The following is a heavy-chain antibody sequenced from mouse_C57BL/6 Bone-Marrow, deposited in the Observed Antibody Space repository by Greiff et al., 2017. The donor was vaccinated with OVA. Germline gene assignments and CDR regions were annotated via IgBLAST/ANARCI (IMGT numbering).Heavy chain of an antibody. V-gene: IGHV1-87*01. D-gene: IGHD1-1*01. Sequence: VKLVESGPELARPWASVKISCQAFYTFSRRVHFAIRDTNYWMQWVKQRPGQGLEWIGAIYPGNGDTSYNQKFKGKATLTADKSSSTAYMQLSSLTSEDSAVYYCAWHYGSSYWYFDVWGTGTTVTVSS. J-gene: IGHJ1*03. CDR1: YTFSRRVH. CDR2: GQGLEWIG. CDR3: SEDSAVYYCAWHYGSSYWYFDV.